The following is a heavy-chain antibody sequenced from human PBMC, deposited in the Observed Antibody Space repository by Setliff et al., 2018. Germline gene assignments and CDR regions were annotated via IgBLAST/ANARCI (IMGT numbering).Heavy chain of an antibody. J-gene: IGHJ4*02. CDR3: ARQRGNSGYDYYY. Sequence: PGESLKISCKGSGYSFTSYWIGWVRQMPGKGLEWMGIIYPGDSDARYSPSFQGQVTISVDKSTTTAYLQWSSLEASDTAMYYCARQRGNSGYDYYYWGQGTLVTV. D-gene: IGHD5-12*01. CDR1: GYSFTSYW. CDR2: IYPGDSDA. V-gene: IGHV5-51*01.